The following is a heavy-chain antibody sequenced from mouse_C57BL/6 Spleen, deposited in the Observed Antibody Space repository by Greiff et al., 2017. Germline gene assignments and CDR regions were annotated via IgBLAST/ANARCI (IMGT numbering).Heavy chain of an antibody. Sequence: QVQLKQPGAELVKPGASVKLSCKASGYTFTSYWMHWVKQRPGQGLEWIGMIHPNSGSTNYNEKFKSKATLTVDKSSSTAYMQLSSLTSEDSAVYYCARWYYGSRGYMDYWGQGTSVTVSS. CDR3: ARWYYGSRGYMDY. V-gene: IGHV1-64*01. CDR1: GYTFTSYW. J-gene: IGHJ4*01. CDR2: IHPNSGST. D-gene: IGHD1-1*01.